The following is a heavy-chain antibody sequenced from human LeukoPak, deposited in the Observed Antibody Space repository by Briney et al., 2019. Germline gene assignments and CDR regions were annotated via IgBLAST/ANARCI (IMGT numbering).Heavy chain of an antibody. CDR1: GYTLTELS. V-gene: IGHV1-24*01. D-gene: IGHD1-26*01. J-gene: IGHJ4*02. CDR2: FDPEDGET. Sequence: ASVKVSCKVSGYTLTELSMHWVRQAPGKGLEWMGRFDPEDGETIYAQKFQGRVTMTADTSTDTVYMELSSLRSEDTAVYYCARDKIVGATHFDYWGQGTLVTVSS. CDR3: ARDKIVGATHFDY.